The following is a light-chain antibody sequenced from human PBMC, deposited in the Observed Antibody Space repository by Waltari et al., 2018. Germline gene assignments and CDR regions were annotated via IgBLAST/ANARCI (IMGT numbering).Light chain of an antibody. CDR1: SSNIGAGYD. V-gene: IGLV1-40*01. CDR2: GNS. J-gene: IGLJ3*02. Sequence: QSVLPQPPSVSGAPGQRVTISRTGSSSNIGAGYDVHWYQQRPGTAPKLLIYGNSHRPSGVPDRFSGSKSGTSASLAITGLQAEDEADYYCQSYDSSLSGSVFGGGTKLTVL. CDR3: QSYDSSLSGSV.